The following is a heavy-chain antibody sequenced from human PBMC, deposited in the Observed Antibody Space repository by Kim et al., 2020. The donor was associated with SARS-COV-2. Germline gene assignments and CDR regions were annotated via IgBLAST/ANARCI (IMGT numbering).Heavy chain of an antibody. D-gene: IGHD6-19*01. V-gene: IGHV3-30*04. CDR3: AREEKVAGRYYYYGMDV. CDR2: ISYDGSNK. Sequence: GGSLRLSCAASGFTFSSYAMHWVRQAPGKGLEWVAVISYDGSNKYYADSVKGRFTISRDNSKNTLYLQMNSLRAEDTAVYYCAREEKVAGRYYYYGMDVWGQGTTVTVSS. CDR1: GFTFSSYA. J-gene: IGHJ6*02.